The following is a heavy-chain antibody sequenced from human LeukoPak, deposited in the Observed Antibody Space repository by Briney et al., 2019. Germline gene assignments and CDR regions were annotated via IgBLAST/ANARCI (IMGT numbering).Heavy chain of an antibody. CDR1: GFPSSSYA. CDR3: AKSGSKLSAQYYFDY. Sequence: PGGSLRLSCAASGFPSSSYAMSWVRQAPGKGLEWVSGISASGGSTYYPDSVKDRFTTSRDNSKSTLYLQINSLRDEDTAVYYCAKSGSKLSAQYYFDYWGQGTLVMVSS. CDR2: ISASGGST. V-gene: IGHV3-23*01. J-gene: IGHJ4*02. D-gene: IGHD3-10*01.